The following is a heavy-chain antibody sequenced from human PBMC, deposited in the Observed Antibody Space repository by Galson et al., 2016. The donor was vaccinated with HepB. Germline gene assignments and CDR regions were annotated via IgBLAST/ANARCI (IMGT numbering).Heavy chain of an antibody. CDR3: SREMTGSYFD. V-gene: IGHV3-7*01. CDR1: GFTFNAHW. D-gene: IGHD3-10*01. J-gene: IGHJ4*02. CDR2: IRGDGIVS. Sequence: SLRLSCAASGFTFNAHWMNRVRQAPGKGLEWVANIRGDGIVSYYAESVRGRFTISRDNAKNSLYLQMNGLRVDETAVYYCSREMTGSYFDWGLGTLVTVSS.